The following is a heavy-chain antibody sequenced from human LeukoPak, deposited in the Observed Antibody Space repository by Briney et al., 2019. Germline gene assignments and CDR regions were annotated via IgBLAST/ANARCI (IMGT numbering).Heavy chain of an antibody. CDR1: GVSISGYN. V-gene: IGHV4-59*01. Sequence: SEALSLTCTVSGVSISGYNWTRLRQPPGKGLEWVGHIDYTGSTNYNSSLESRVTISVDTSKTQFSLKLRYVTAADTAVYYYDKAGSARSTYIDYWGHGTLVTVSS. D-gene: IGHD5/OR15-5a*01. J-gene: IGHJ4*01. CDR2: IDYTGST. CDR3: DKAGSARSTYIDY.